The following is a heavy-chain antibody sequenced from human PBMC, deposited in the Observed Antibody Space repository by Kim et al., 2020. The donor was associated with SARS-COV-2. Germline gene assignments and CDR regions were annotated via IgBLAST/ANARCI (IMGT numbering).Heavy chain of an antibody. V-gene: IGHV3-21*01. D-gene: IGHD6-19*01. Sequence: YIYYADSVKGRFTISRDNAKNSLYLKMNSRGAEDTAVYYCARDEDSSGCPWGQGTLVTVSS. J-gene: IGHJ4*02. CDR2: YI. CDR3: ARDEDSSGCP.